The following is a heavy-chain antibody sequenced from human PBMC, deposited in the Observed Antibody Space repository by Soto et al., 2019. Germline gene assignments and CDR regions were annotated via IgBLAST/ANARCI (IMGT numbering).Heavy chain of an antibody. CDR3: ARDSRVGSKTTVTTLGY. D-gene: IGHD4-17*01. J-gene: IGHJ4*02. V-gene: IGHV1-2*04. CDR1: GYTFTGYY. CDR2: INPNSGGT. Sequence: QVRLVQSGAEVKKPGASVKVSCKASGYTFTGYYMHWVRQAPGQGLEWMGWINPNSGGTNYAQKFQGWVTMTRDTSISTAYMELSRLRSDDTAVYYCARDSRVGSKTTVTTLGYWGQGTLVTVSS.